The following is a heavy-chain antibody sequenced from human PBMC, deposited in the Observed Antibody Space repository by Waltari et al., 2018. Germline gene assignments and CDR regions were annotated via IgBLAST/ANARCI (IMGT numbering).Heavy chain of an antibody. D-gene: IGHD6-13*01. Sequence: QVRLQESGPGLVKPSETLSLPCTVSGGSISGYYWSWIRQPPGKGLEWIGYISYSGNTNYNPSLQSRVTISLDTSKNQFSLNLSSVTAADTAVYYCARRGGYSSPDLYWGQGTLVTVSS. J-gene: IGHJ4*02. CDR1: GGSISGYY. V-gene: IGHV4-59*08. CDR3: ARRGGYSSPDLY. CDR2: ISYSGNT.